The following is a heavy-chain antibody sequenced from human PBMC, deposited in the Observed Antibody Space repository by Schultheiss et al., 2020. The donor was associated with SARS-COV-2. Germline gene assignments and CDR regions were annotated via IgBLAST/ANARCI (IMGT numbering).Heavy chain of an antibody. J-gene: IGHJ6*02. D-gene: IGHD2-2*02. V-gene: IGHV1-18*01. CDR1: GYTFTSYD. Sequence: ASVKVSCKASGYTFTSYDINWVRQAPGQGLEWMGWISAYNGNTNYAQKLQGRVTMTTDTSTSTAYMELRSLRSDDTAVYYCAREGWSPYCSSTSCYTFDYYGMDVWGQGTTVTVSS. CDR2: ISAYNGNT. CDR3: AREGWSPYCSSTSCYTFDYYGMDV.